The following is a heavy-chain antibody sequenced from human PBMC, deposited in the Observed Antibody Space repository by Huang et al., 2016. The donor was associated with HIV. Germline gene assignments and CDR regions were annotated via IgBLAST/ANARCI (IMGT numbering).Heavy chain of an antibody. J-gene: IGHJ5*02. Sequence: VRQTPGNGLEWVATISYNGYDKYYKDSLGGRFSISRDNSKKTLNLQMDSLRRDDTAVYFCAKDRVMGDTSGPFDLWGQGSSVTIAP. D-gene: IGHD6-19*01. V-gene: IGHV3-30*18. CDR3: AKDRVMGDTSGPFDL. CDR2: ISYNGYDK.